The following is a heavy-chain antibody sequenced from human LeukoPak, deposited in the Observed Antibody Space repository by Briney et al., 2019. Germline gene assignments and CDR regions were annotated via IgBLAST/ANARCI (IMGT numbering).Heavy chain of an antibody. CDR3: AKQLGYCSDGSCYFPY. CDR2: ISNNGGYT. CDR1: GFTFSSSA. D-gene: IGHD2-15*01. Sequence: GGPLRLSCAASGFTFSSSAMSWVRQAPGKGLEWVSAISNNGGYTYYADSVQGRFTISRDNSKSTLCLQMNSLRAEDTAVYYCAKQLGYCSDGSCYFPYWGQGTLVTVSS. V-gene: IGHV3-23*01. J-gene: IGHJ4*02.